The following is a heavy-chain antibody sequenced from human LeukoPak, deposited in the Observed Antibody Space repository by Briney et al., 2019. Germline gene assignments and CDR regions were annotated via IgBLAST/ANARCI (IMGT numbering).Heavy chain of an antibody. D-gene: IGHD2-2*01. V-gene: IGHV1-8*01. CDR1: GYTFTSYD. Sequence: GASVKVSCKASGYTFTSYDINWVRQATGQGLEWMGWMNPDSGNTGYAQKFQGRVTMTRNTSISTAYMELSSLRAEDTAVYYCARDGLSTSCPDYWGQGTLVTVSS. CDR2: MNPDSGNT. CDR3: ARDGLSTSCPDY. J-gene: IGHJ4*02.